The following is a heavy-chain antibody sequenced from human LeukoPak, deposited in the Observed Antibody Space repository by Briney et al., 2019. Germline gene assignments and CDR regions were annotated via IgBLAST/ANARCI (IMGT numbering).Heavy chain of an antibody. D-gene: IGHD6-19*01. CDR1: GFTFSSYS. V-gene: IGHV3-21*01. Sequence: GGSLRLSCAASGFTFSSYSMNWVRQAPGKGLEWVSSISSSGSYIYYADSVKGRFTISRDNAKNSLYLQMNSLRAEDTAVYYRARARQWPNMNAFYIWGQGTMVTVSS. CDR3: ARARQWPNMNAFYI. CDR2: ISSSGSYI. J-gene: IGHJ3*02.